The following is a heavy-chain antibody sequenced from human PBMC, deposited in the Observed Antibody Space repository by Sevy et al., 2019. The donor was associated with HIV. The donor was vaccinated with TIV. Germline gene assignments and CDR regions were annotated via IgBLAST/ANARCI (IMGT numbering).Heavy chain of an antibody. V-gene: IGHV5-51*01. J-gene: IGHJ6*02. Sequence: GESLKISCKGSGYSFTSYWIGWVRQMPGKGLEWMGIIYPGDSDTRYSPSFQGQVTISADKSISTAYLQWSSLKASDTAIYYCARPIYDSSGYYRYGMDVWGQGTTVTVSS. D-gene: IGHD3-22*01. CDR1: GYSFTSYW. CDR3: ARPIYDSSGYYRYGMDV. CDR2: IYPGDSDT.